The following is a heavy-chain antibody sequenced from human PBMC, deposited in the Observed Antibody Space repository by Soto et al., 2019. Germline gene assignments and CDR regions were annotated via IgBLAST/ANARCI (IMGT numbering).Heavy chain of an antibody. CDR2: IDWDDDK. D-gene: IGHD5-18*01. V-gene: IGHV2-70*01. Sequence: SGPTLVNPTQTLTLTCAFSGFSLSTSGMCVSWIRQPPGKALEWLALIDWDDDKYYSTSLKTRLTISKDTSKNQVVLTMTNMDPVDTATYYCARIRRYSYGPYFDYWGQGTLVTVSS. J-gene: IGHJ4*02. CDR1: GFSLSTSGMC. CDR3: ARIRRYSYGPYFDY.